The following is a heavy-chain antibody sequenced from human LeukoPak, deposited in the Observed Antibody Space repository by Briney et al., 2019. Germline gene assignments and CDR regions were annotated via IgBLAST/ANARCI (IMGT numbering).Heavy chain of an antibody. CDR3: ARERRRSDSSGYYYPLYYFDY. D-gene: IGHD3-22*01. Sequence: SVKVSCKASGGTFSSYAISWVRQAPGQGLERMGGIIPIFGTANYAQKFQGRVTITADKSTSTAYMELSSLRSEDTAVYYCARERRRSDSSGYYYPLYYFDYWGQGTLVTVSS. V-gene: IGHV1-69*06. CDR1: GGTFSSYA. J-gene: IGHJ4*02. CDR2: IIPIFGTA.